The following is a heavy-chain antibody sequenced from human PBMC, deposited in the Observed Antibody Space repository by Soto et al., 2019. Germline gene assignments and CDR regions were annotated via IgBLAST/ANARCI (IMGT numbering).Heavy chain of an antibody. D-gene: IGHD3-22*01. Sequence: QVQLQESGPGLVKPSETLSLTCTVSGGSISSYYWSWIRQPPGKGLEWIGYIYYIGSINYNPSLVSRFHITSDTPKNQVALKVSAVNAADTDVYYCASDRTCYYDSSGDDFDIWGHATVVTVSS. CDR2: IYYIGSI. CDR3: ASDRTCYYDSSGDDFDI. J-gene: IGHJ3*02. CDR1: GGSISSYY. V-gene: IGHV4-59*01.